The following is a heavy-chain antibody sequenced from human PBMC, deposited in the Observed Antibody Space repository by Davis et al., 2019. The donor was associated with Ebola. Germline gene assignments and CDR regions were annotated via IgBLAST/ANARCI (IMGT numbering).Heavy chain of an antibody. CDR1: GYTFSSYD. J-gene: IGHJ5*02. CDR2: MNPNSGNT. Sequence: AASVKVSCKTSGYTFSSYDINWVRQATGQGLEWVGWMNPNSGNTGYAQKFQGRVTMTRNTSISTAYMELSSLRFEDTAVYYCARAPSYRSSKWDWLDPWGQGTPVTVSS. CDR3: ARAPSYRSSKWDWLDP. V-gene: IGHV1-8*01. D-gene: IGHD1-26*01.